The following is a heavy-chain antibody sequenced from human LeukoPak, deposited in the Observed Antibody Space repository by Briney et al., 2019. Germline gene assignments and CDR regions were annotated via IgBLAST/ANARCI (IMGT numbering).Heavy chain of an antibody. CDR3: ARIYCSGGSCYPDAFDI. CDR1: GYSISSGYF. CDR2: IYHSGST. Sequence: SETLSLTCIVSGYSISSGYFWGWIRQPPGKGLEWIGRIYHSGSTNYNPSLKSRVTISVDTSKNQFSLKLSSVTAADTAVYYCARIYCSGGSCYPDAFDIWGQGTMVTVSS. J-gene: IGHJ3*02. V-gene: IGHV4-38-2*02. D-gene: IGHD2-15*01.